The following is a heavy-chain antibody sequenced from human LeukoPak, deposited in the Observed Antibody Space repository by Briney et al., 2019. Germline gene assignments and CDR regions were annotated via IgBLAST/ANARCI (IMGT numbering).Heavy chain of an antibody. V-gene: IGHV3-21*01. Sequence: GSLRLSCAASGFTFGSYSMNWVRQAPGKGLEWVSSISSSSSYIYYADSVKGRFTISRDNAKNSLYLQMNSLRAEDTAVYYCAGDPEYSSSCFDYWGQGTLVAVSS. D-gene: IGHD6-6*01. J-gene: IGHJ4*02. CDR3: AGDPEYSSSCFDY. CDR1: GFTFGSYS. CDR2: ISSSSSYI.